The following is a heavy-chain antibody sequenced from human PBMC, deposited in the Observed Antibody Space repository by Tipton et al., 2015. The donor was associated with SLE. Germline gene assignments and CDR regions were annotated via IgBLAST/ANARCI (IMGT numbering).Heavy chain of an antibody. CDR1: GGSISSSSYY. V-gene: IGHV4-39*01. CDR3: ARHMSAAGPFDY. Sequence: TLSLTCTVSGGSISSSSYYWGWIRQPPGKGLEWIGSIYYSGSTYYNPSLKSRVTISGDTSKNQFSLKLSSVTAADTAVYYCARHMSAAGPFDYWGQGTLVTVSS. D-gene: IGHD6-13*01. J-gene: IGHJ4*02. CDR2: IYYSGST.